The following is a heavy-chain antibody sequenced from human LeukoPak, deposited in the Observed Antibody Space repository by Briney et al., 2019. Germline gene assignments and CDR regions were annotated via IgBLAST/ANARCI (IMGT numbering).Heavy chain of an antibody. V-gene: IGHV1-18*04. D-gene: IGHD6-13*01. Sequence: GASVKVSCMASGYTFTTYSIIWVRQAPGQGVEWVGWISPYNPKTNYAQNLQGRVTMTRDTSTSTAYMGLSSLRSEDTAVYYCARPGGIAAAPDAFDIWGQGTMVTVSS. CDR1: GYTFTTYS. J-gene: IGHJ3*02. CDR2: ISPYNPKT. CDR3: ARPGGIAAAPDAFDI.